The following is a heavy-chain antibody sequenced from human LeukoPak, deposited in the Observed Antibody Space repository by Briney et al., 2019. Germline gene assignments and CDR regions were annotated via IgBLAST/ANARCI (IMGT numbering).Heavy chain of an antibody. D-gene: IGHD1-1*01. Sequence: SGGSLRLSCAASGFSFGSYWIAWVRQAPGKGLEWVANMKEDGSEKYYVDSVKGRFTISRDNAKNSLSLQMSSLRAEDTAVYYCARSTAGFDYWGQGTLVTVSS. J-gene: IGHJ4*02. CDR3: ARSTAGFDY. CDR2: MKEDGSEK. CDR1: GFSFGSYW. V-gene: IGHV3-7*01.